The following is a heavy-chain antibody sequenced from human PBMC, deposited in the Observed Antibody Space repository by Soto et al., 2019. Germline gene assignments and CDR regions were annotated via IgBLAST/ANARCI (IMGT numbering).Heavy chain of an antibody. Sequence: GGSLRLSCAASGFSLSGYWTHWVRQTPGRGLVWVSRIKSDGSSTSYGDSVKGRFTISRDNAKNTLYLQMNSLRAEDTAVYYCARGRYCSGGSCSDYFMDVWGKGTTVTVSS. CDR1: GFSLSGYW. CDR2: IKSDGSST. J-gene: IGHJ6*03. D-gene: IGHD2-15*01. V-gene: IGHV3-74*01. CDR3: ARGRYCSGGSCSDYFMDV.